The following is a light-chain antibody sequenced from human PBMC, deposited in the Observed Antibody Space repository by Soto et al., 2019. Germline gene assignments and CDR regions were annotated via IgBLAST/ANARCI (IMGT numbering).Light chain of an antibody. CDR1: QSFSTS. CDR2: GAS. V-gene: IGKV3-20*01. Sequence: EIVLTQSPGTLALSPGERATLSCWASQSFSTSIAWYQQKPGQAPRLLIYGASTRATGIPDRFSGSGSGTDFTLTISRLEPEDFAVYYCQQYGPSPTFGQGTKVEIK. J-gene: IGKJ1*01. CDR3: QQYGPSPT.